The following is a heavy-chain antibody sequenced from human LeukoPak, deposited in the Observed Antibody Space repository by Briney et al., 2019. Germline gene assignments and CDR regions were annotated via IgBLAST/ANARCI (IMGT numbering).Heavy chain of an antibody. CDR1: GFNFRSYD. J-gene: IGHJ6*02. Sequence: GGSLRLSCSASGFNFRSYDCDGVRQAPGKGLEWISYISTSGSTRHYADSVKGRFTISRDNSNKSMYLQMSSLRVEDTAVYYCARDLRTPYYYYGLDAWGQGTTVTVSS. D-gene: IGHD1-14*01. CDR3: ARDLRTPYYYYGLDA. CDR2: ISTSGSTR. V-gene: IGHV3-48*03.